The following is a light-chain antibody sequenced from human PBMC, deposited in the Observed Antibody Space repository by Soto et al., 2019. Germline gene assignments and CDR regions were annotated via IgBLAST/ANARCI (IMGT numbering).Light chain of an antibody. J-gene: IGKJ1*01. CDR1: QGIANY. CDR2: SAS. Sequence: AIRMTQSPSSLSASTGDRVTITCRASQGIANYLAWYQQKPGKAPKLLIYSASTLRTGVPSRFSGSGSGTDFTLTISSLQSEDFAIYYCQEYYSYPRTFGQGTKVEIK. CDR3: QEYYSYPRT. V-gene: IGKV1-8*01.